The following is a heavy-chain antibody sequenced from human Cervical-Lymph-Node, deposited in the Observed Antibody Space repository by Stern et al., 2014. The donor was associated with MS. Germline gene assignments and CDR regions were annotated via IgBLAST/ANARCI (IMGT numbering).Heavy chain of an antibody. V-gene: IGHV1-3*01. CDR2: INAGNGNT. J-gene: IGHJ6*02. CDR3: ARFPIAARPYYYYGMDV. CDR1: GYTFTSYA. Sequence: QVQLVQSGAEVKKPGASVKVSCKASGYTFTSYAMHWVRQAPGQRLEWMGWINAGNGNTKYSQKFQGRVTITRDTSASTAYMELSSLRSEDTAVYYCARFPIAARPYYYYGMDVWGQGTTVTVSS. D-gene: IGHD6-6*01.